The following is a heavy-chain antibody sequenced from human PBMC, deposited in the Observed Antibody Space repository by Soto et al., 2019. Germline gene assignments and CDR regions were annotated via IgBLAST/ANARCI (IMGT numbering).Heavy chain of an antibody. CDR3: ARHVVFVSGGSSFDY. Sequence: QVQLQESGPGLVKPSETLSLTCAVSGGSINGYYWSWIRQPPGKGLEWIGYIYYSGGTNYNPSLKSRVTITVDTAKNQFSLQLSSVTAAVTAVYYCARHVVFVSGGSSFDYWGQGPLVTVSS. J-gene: IGHJ4*02. D-gene: IGHD3-16*01. V-gene: IGHV4-59*08. CDR2: IYYSGGT. CDR1: GGSINGYY.